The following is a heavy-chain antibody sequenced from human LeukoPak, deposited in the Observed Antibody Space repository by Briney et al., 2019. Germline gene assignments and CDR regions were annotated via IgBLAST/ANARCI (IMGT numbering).Heavy chain of an antibody. CDR3: AKDYGSGSYYPFDY. D-gene: IGHD3-10*01. Sequence: GGSLRLSCAASGFTFSNYWMNWVRQAPGKGLVWVSRINTDGSSTTYADSVKGRFTISRDNAKNTLYLQMNSLRAEDTAVYYCAKDYGSGSYYPFDYWGQGTLVTVSS. J-gene: IGHJ4*02. V-gene: IGHV3-74*01. CDR1: GFTFSNYW. CDR2: INTDGSST.